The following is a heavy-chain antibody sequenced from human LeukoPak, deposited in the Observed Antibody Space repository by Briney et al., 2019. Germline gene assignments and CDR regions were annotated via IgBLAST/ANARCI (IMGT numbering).Heavy chain of an antibody. CDR1: GGSISNYY. V-gene: IGHV4-59*01. CDR2: IYYTAST. J-gene: IGHJ3*01. Sequence: SETLSLTCTVSGGSISNYYWTWIRQPPGQGLEWIGYIYYTASTNYHPSLNSRVTISVYTSKNQFSLKLSSVTAADTAVYYCARRTDYYDILNLWGQGTMVTVSS. CDR3: ARRTDYYDILNL. D-gene: IGHD3-22*01.